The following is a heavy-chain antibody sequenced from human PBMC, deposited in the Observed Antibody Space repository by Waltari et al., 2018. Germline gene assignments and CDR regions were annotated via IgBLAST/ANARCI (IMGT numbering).Heavy chain of an antibody. CDR2: VKSGGTGS. CDR3: ARDTPGDGIDR. D-gene: IGHD2-21*01. Sequence: EVQLVESGGGLVQPGGSLRLSCAASGFTFSDYSMHWVRQVPGKGLLWGSNVKSGGTGSTYADSVKGRFTISRDNAKNTLYRQMNSLRVEDTAVYYCARDTPGDGIDRWGQGTLVTVSP. J-gene: IGHJ5*02. CDR1: GFTFSDYS. V-gene: IGHV3-74*01.